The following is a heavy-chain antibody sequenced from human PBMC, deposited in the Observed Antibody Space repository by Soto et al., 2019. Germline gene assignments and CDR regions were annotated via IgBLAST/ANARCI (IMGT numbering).Heavy chain of an antibody. Sequence: ETLSLTCTVSGGSISSYYWSWIRQPPGKALEWLAHIFSNDEKSYRTSLKSRLTISEDTSKSQVVLTMTNVDPVDTATYYCARILFGRSVAGGYFYMDVWGKGTTVTVSS. V-gene: IGHV2-26*01. D-gene: IGHD6-19*01. J-gene: IGHJ6*03. CDR2: IFSNDEK. CDR1: GGSISSYYW. CDR3: ARILFGRSVAGGYFYMDV.